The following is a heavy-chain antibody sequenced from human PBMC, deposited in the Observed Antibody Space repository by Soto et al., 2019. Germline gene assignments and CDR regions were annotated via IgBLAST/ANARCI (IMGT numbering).Heavy chain of an antibody. J-gene: IGHJ5*02. CDR2: IVVGSGNT. CDR3: AEEIVGANTGGS. V-gene: IGHV1-58*01. Sequence: SVKVSCKASGFTFTSSAVQWVRQARGQRLEWIGWIVVGSGNTNYAQKFQGRVTITRDMSTSTAYMELSSLRSEDTAVYYCAEEIVGANTGGSWGQGPLVTVYS. D-gene: IGHD1-26*01. CDR1: GFTFTSSA.